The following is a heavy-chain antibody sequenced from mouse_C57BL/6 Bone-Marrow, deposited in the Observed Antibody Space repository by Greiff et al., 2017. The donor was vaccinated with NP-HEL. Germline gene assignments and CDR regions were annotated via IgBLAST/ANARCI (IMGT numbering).Heavy chain of an antibody. Sequence: EVQVVESGGGLVQPGGSMKLSCAASGFTFSDAWMDWVRQSPEKGLEWVAEIRNKANNHATYYAESVKGRFTISRDDSKSSVYLQMNSLRAEDTGIYYCTRVYDYDVRFAYWGQGTLVTVSA. CDR1: GFTFSDAW. CDR2: IRNKANNHAT. J-gene: IGHJ3*01. D-gene: IGHD2-4*01. V-gene: IGHV6-6*01. CDR3: TRVYDYDVRFAY.